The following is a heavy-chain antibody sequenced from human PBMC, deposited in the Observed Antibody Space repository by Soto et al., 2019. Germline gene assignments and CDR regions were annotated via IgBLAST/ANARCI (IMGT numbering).Heavy chain of an antibody. D-gene: IGHD2-15*01. CDR1: GFTVNKFD. CDR2: IAYDGINK. CDR3: ARGDQYDMLHRYYAMDV. J-gene: IGHJ6*02. Sequence: QVQLVESGGGVVQPGTSLRLSCVASGFTVNKFDMHWIRQTPDKRLQWVAFIAYDGINKYYTGSVKGRFSVSRDNSKNTVSLQMNNLGLEDTATYSCARGDQYDMLHRYYAMDVWGPGTTVTISS. V-gene: IGHV3-30-3*01.